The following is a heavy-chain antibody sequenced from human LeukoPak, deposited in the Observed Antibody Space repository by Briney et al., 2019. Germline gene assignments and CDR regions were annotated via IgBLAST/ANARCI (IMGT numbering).Heavy chain of an antibody. CDR2: ISSSSSTI. D-gene: IGHD1-14*01. Sequence: PGGSLRLSCAASGFTFSSYSMNWVRQAPGKGLEWVSYISSSSSTIYYADSVKGRFTISRDNAKNSLYLQMNSLRAEDTAAYYCARDSGIWYFDLWGRGTLVTVSS. V-gene: IGHV3-48*01. J-gene: IGHJ2*01. CDR3: ARDSGIWYFDL. CDR1: GFTFSSYS.